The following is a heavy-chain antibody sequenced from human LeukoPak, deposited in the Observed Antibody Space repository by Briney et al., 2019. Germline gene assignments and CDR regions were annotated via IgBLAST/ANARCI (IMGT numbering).Heavy chain of an antibody. J-gene: IGHJ3*02. V-gene: IGHV1-69*13. CDR1: GYTFTSYY. CDR3: ARVRYELSPNDAFDI. Sequence: ASVKVSCKASGYTFTSYYMHWVRQAPGQGLEWMGGIIPIFGTANYAQKFQGRVTITADESTSTAYMELSSLRSEDTAVYYCARVRYELSPNDAFDIWGQGTMVTVSS. D-gene: IGHD2-2*01. CDR2: IIPIFGTA.